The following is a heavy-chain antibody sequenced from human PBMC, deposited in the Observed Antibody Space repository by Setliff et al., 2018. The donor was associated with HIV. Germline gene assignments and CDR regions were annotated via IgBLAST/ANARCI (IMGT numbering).Heavy chain of an antibody. D-gene: IGHD5-12*01. J-gene: IGHJ4*02. V-gene: IGHV4-34*01. CDR2: INHSGST. CDR3: ASGRGAKAGYDYFGS. CDR1: GGSFSGNY. Sequence: SETLSLTCAVYGGSFSGNYWSWIRQPPGKGLEWIGEINHSGSTNYNPSLNSRVTMSVDTSKSQFSLKLTSVTAADTALYYCASGRGAKAGYDYFGSWGQGTLVTVSS.